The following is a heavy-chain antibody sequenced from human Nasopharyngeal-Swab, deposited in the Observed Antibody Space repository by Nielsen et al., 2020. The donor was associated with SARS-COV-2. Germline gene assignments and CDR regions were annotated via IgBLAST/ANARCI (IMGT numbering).Heavy chain of an antibody. CDR1: AYTFTSYY. Sequence: SVKVSCQASAYTFTSYYLHWVRQATGQGLEWMGIINPCGGSTSYAQKFQGRVTMTRDTSTSTVYMELSSLRSEDTAVYYCARVGVGSYLGPWGQGTLVTVSS. CDR2: INPCGGST. J-gene: IGHJ5*02. CDR3: ARVGVGSYLGP. V-gene: IGHV1-46*01. D-gene: IGHD1-26*01.